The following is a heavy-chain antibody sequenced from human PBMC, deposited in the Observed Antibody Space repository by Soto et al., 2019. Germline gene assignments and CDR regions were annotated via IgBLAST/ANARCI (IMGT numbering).Heavy chain of an antibody. Sequence: GGSLRLSCAASGFTFSSYGMHWFRQAPGKGLEWVAVIWYDGSNKYYADSVKGRFTISRDNSKNTLYLQMNSLRAEDTAVYYCARDLITHDAFDIWGQGTMVTVSS. D-gene: IGHD1-20*01. CDR1: GFTFSSYG. CDR2: IWYDGSNK. J-gene: IGHJ3*02. CDR3: ARDLITHDAFDI. V-gene: IGHV3-33*01.